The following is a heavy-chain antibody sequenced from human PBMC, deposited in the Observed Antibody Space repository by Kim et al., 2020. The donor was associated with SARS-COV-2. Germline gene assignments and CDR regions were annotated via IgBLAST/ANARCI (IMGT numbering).Heavy chain of an antibody. V-gene: IGHV3-53*01. Sequence: KRRFTISRDNSTYTLYLQMSSLRAEDTAVYYCARGVYYDSSGYYSYYFDYWGQGTLVTVSS. D-gene: IGHD3-22*01. CDR3: ARGVYYDSSGYYSYYFDY. J-gene: IGHJ4*02.